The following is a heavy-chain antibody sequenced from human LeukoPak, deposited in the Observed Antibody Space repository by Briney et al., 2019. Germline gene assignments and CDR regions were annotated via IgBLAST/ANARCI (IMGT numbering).Heavy chain of an antibody. J-gene: IGHJ4*02. D-gene: IGHD3-9*01. Sequence: ASAKVSCKASGYTFTSYGISWVRQAPGQGLEWMGWISAYNGNTNYAQKLQGRVTMTTDTSTSTAYMELRSLRSDDTAVYYCARQIDDILTGYYFDYWGQGTLVTVSS. CDR1: GYTFTSYG. CDR2: ISAYNGNT. V-gene: IGHV1-18*01. CDR3: ARQIDDILTGYYFDY.